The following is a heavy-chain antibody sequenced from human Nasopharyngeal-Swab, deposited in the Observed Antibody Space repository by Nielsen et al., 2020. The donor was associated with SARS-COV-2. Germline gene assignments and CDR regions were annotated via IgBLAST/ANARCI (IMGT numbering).Heavy chain of an antibody. CDR2: IFSNDEK. D-gene: IGHD3-22*01. Sequence: RQAPGKAPEWLAHIFSNDEKSYSTSLKSRLTISKDTSKSQVVLTMTNMDPVDTATYYCARIDFDSSGYYSAFDIWGQGTMVTVSS. V-gene: IGHV2-26*01. J-gene: IGHJ3*02. CDR3: ARIDFDSSGYYSAFDI.